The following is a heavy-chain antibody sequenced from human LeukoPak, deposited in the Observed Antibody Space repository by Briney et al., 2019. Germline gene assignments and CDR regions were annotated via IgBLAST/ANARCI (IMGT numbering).Heavy chain of an antibody. CDR1: GFTFSNYW. CDR2: IKQDGSET. CDR3: ARIVPGLGSRWDYFEY. V-gene: IGHV3-7*01. Sequence: PGGSLRLSCAASGFTFSNYWMSWVRRAPGKGLEWVANIKQDGSETYYVDSVKGRLIISRDNAKNSLYLQINSLRVEDTAVYYCARIVPGLGSRWDYFEYWGQGTLVTVSS. J-gene: IGHJ4*02. D-gene: IGHD6-13*01.